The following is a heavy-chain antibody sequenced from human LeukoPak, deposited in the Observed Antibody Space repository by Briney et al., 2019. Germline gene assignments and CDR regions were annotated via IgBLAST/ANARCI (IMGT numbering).Heavy chain of an antibody. CDR3: ARDIGQGGAFDI. J-gene: IGHJ3*02. D-gene: IGHD2-15*01. V-gene: IGHV3-53*01. CDR2: IYSGGST. Sequence: GGSLRLSCAASGFTFSTTYMSWVRQAPGKGLDWVSVIYSGGSTYYADSVRGRFTISRDNSKNTLYLQMNSLRAEDTAVYYCARDIGQGGAFDIWGQGTMVTVSS. CDR1: GFTFSTTY.